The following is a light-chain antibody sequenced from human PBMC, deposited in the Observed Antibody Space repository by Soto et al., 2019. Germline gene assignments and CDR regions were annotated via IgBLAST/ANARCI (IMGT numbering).Light chain of an antibody. CDR2: DVS. CDR3: QQRSDWPLT. V-gene: IGKV3-11*01. Sequence: EIVLTQSPATLSLSPGERATLSCRASHSLSSYLAWYQHKPGQAPRLLIYDVSRRATGIPARFSGSGSGTNFTLTISSLEAEDFAVYYCQQRSDWPLTFGGGTKVEIK. J-gene: IGKJ4*01. CDR1: HSLSSY.